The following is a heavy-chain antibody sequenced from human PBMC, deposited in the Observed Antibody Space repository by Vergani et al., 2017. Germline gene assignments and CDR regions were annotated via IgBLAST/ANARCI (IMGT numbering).Heavy chain of an antibody. D-gene: IGHD5-18*01. Sequence: QVQLVQSGAEMKKPGASVKVSCKASGYTFTAYGISWVRQAPGQGLEWLGWITAYNGDPKYTRRLQDRVTLTTDPSTATVYLELRSLRSDDTAVYYCARAKDTAMVTWYYGMDVWGQGTTVTVSS. CDR2: ITAYNGDP. CDR1: GYTFTAYG. J-gene: IGHJ6*02. CDR3: ARAKDTAMVTWYYGMDV. V-gene: IGHV1-18*01.